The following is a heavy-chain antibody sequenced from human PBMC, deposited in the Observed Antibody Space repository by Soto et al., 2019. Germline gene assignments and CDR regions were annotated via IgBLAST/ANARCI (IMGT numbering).Heavy chain of an antibody. V-gene: IGHV2-5*02. CDR3: AHRVLAGTCFFDY. D-gene: IGHD6-19*01. CDR2: IYWDDAK. CDR1: GFSLNTSGVG. J-gene: IGHJ4*02. Sequence: QITLKESGPTLVKPTQTLTLTCTLSGFSLNTSGVGVGWIRQPPGKTLEWLSLIYWDDAKRYRPSPRSRLTVTKDTSKNQVALTMTNTDPADTATYYCAHRVLAGTCFFDYWSQGTLVTVSS.